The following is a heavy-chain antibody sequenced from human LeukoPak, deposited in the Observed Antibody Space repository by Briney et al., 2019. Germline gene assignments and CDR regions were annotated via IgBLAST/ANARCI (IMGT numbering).Heavy chain of an antibody. CDR2: ISAYNGNT. CDR1: GYTFTSYG. J-gene: IGHJ4*02. V-gene: IGHV1-18*01. D-gene: IGHD2-8*01. Sequence: ASVKVSCKASGYTFTSYGISWVRQAPGQGLEWMGWISAYNGNTNYAQKLQGRVTMTTDTSTSTAYMELRSLRSDDTAVYYCARGRYCTNGVCPFDYWGQGTLVTVSS. CDR3: ARGRYCTNGVCPFDY.